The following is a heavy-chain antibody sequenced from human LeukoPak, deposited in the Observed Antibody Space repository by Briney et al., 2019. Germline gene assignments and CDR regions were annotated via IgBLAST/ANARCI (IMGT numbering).Heavy chain of an antibody. CDR1: SYA. CDR3: AKGSYYDSSGSFYFDY. J-gene: IGHJ4*02. CDR2: ISGSGDNT. Sequence: SYAMXWVRQAPGXXLEWVSGISGSGDNTYYADSVKGRFTISRDNSKNTLYVQVNSLGTEDTAAYYCAKGSYYDSSGSFYFDYWGQGTLVTVSS. V-gene: IGHV3-23*01. D-gene: IGHD3-22*01.